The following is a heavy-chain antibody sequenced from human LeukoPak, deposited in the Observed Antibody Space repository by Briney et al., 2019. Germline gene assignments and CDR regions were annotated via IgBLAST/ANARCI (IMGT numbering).Heavy chain of an antibody. CDR2: IYHSGST. CDR3: ARAEDSSSYYFDY. Sequence: SETLSLTCAVSGGSISSGGYSWSWIRQPPGKGLEWIGYIYHSGSTYYNPSLKSRVTISVDRSKNQFSLKLSSVTAADTAVYYCARAEDSSSYYFDYWGQGTLATVSS. J-gene: IGHJ4*02. V-gene: IGHV4-30-2*01. CDR1: GGSISSGGYS. D-gene: IGHD6-13*01.